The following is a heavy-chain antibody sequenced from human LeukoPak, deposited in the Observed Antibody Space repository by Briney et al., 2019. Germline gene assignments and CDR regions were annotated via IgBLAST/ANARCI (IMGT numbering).Heavy chain of an antibody. D-gene: IGHD4-17*01. CDR3: AREDPQTTVPEGMDV. CDR2: IYYSGTT. Sequence: SDTLSLTCTVCGGPIRYCYWRWIRRSRGKGREGIGYIYYSGTTNYNPSFKSRVTISVDTSKNQFSLQLRSLTAADTAVYYCAREDPQTTVPEGMDVWGQGTTVTVSS. V-gene: IGHV4-59*01. CDR1: GGPIRYCY. J-gene: IGHJ6*02.